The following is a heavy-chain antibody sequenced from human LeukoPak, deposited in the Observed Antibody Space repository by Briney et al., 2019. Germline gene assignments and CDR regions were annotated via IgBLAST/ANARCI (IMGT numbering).Heavy chain of an antibody. CDR2: IYYSGST. CDR1: GGSISSYY. D-gene: IGHD2-15*01. Sequence: SETLSLTCTVSGGSISSYYWSWIRQPPGKGLEWIGYIYYSGSTNYNPSLKSRVTISVDTSKNQFSLKLSSVTAADTAVYYCARSIVVVAATPFDYWGQGTLVTVSS. J-gene: IGHJ4*02. CDR3: ARSIVVVAATPFDY. V-gene: IGHV4-59*01.